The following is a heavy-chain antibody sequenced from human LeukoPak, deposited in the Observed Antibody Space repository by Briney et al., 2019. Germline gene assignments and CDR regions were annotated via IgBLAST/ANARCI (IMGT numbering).Heavy chain of an antibody. J-gene: IGHJ4*02. D-gene: IGHD2-21*01. V-gene: IGHV3-7*01. CDR1: GFTVSSNY. CDR3: ARDTLTGGEDY. CDR2: IKQDGSEK. Sequence: PGGSLRLSCAASGFTVSSNYMSWVRQAPGKGLEWVANIKQDGSEKYYVDSVKGRFTISRDNAKNSLYLQMNSLRAEDTAVYYCARDTLTGGEDYWGQGTLVTVSS.